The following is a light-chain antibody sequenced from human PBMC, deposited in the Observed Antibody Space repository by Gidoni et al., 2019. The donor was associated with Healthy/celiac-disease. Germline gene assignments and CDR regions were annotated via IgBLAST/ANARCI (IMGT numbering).Light chain of an antibody. CDR2: SNN. V-gene: IGLV1-44*01. J-gene: IGLJ3*02. CDR3: AAWDDSLNGPV. Sequence: QSVLTQPPSASGTPRQRVTISCSGSSSNIGSNTVNWYQQLPGTAPKLLIYSNNQRPSGVPARFSGSKSGTSASLAISGLQSEDEADYYCAAWDDSLNGPVFGGGTKLTVL. CDR1: SSNIGSNT.